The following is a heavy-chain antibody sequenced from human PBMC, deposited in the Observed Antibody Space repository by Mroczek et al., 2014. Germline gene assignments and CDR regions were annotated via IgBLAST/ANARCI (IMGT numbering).Heavy chain of an antibody. CDR2: INGGNDDT. CDR3: AKDVWRFSFDS. D-gene: IGHD3-16*01. V-gene: IGHV3-23*04. J-gene: IGHJ4*02. CDR1: GFAFSGNA. Sequence: VQLVESGGGLVQPGGSLRLSCVASGFAFSGNAMSWVRQAPGKGLELVSGINGGNDDTHYADSVKGRFTISRDTSKNTLYLQMNNLRAEDTAVYYCAKDVWRFSFDSWGQGTLVTVSS.